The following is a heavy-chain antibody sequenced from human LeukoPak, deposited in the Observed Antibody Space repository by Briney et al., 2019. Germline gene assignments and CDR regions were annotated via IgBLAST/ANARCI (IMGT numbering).Heavy chain of an antibody. CDR1: GYTFTSYG. CDR2: ISAYNGNT. CDR3: ARENGYRQWLVQENWFDP. D-gene: IGHD6-19*01. J-gene: IGHJ5*02. V-gene: IGHV1-18*01. Sequence: GASVKVSCKASGYTFTSYGISWVRQAPGQGLEWMGWISAYNGNTNYAQKLQGRVTMTTDTSTSTAYMELRSLRSDDTAVYYCARENGYRQWLVQENWFDPRGQGTPVTVSS.